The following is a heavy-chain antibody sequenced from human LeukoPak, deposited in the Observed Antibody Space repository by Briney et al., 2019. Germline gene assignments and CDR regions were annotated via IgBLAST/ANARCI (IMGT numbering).Heavy chain of an antibody. CDR2: ISSSSSYI. CDR3: ARRTPMDV. J-gene: IGHJ6*03. Sequence: GGPLRLSCAASGFTFSSYSMNWVRQAPGKGLEWVSSISSSSSYISYAESVKSRFTITRDNAKNSLYLQMNSRRAEDTAVYYCARRTPMDVWGKGTTVTVSS. V-gene: IGHV3-21*01. CDR1: GFTFSSYS.